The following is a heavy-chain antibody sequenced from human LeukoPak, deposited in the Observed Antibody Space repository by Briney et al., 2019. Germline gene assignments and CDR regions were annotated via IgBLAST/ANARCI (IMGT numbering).Heavy chain of an antibody. Sequence: PGRSLRLSCAASGFTFSSYGMHWVRQAPGKGLEWVAVIWYDGSNKYYADSVKGRFTISRDNSKNTLYLQMNSLRAEDTAVYSCAKNLMGSGAYSWYFDLWGRGTLVTVSS. CDR3: AKNLMGSGAYSWYFDL. D-gene: IGHD1-26*01. J-gene: IGHJ2*01. CDR2: IWYDGSNK. V-gene: IGHV3-33*06. CDR1: GFTFSSYG.